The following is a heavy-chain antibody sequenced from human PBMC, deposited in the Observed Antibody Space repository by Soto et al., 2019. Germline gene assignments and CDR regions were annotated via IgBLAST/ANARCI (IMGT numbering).Heavy chain of an antibody. CDR3: ARDRGPEYFQH. Sequence: QVQLVRSGAEVKKPGSSVKVSCKASGGTFSSYTISWVRQAPGQGLEWMGRIIPIVGIANYAQKFQGSVTITADKSTSTAYMEMSSLRSEDTAVYYCARDRGPEYFQHWGQGTLVTVSS. CDR1: GGTFSSYT. V-gene: IGHV1-69*08. J-gene: IGHJ1*01. CDR2: IIPIVGIA.